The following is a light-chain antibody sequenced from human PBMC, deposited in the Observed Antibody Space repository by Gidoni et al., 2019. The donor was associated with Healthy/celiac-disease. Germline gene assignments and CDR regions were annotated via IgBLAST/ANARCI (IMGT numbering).Light chain of an antibody. CDR1: RSDVGGYNY. Sequence: QSALTQPASVSGSPGQSLTISCTGTRSDVGGYNYVSWYQQHPGKAPKLMIYAVSNRPSGVSNRFSGAKSGNTASLTISGLQAEDEADYYCSSYTSSSTYVFGTGTKVTVL. J-gene: IGLJ1*01. CDR2: AVS. V-gene: IGLV2-14*01. CDR3: SSYTSSSTYV.